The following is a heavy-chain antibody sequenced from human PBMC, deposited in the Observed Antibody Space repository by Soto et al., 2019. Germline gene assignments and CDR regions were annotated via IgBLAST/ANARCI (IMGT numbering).Heavy chain of an antibody. D-gene: IGHD3-10*01. V-gene: IGHV3-30-3*01. Sequence: QVQLVESGGGVVQPGRSLRLSCAASGFTFSSYAMHWVRQAPGKGLEWVAVISYDGCNKYYADSVKGRFTISRDNSKNTLYLQMNSLRAEDTAVYYCARDADVSDYYGSGSSPFDYWGQGTLVTVSS. CDR3: ARDADVSDYYGSGSSPFDY. CDR2: ISYDGCNK. CDR1: GFTFSSYA. J-gene: IGHJ4*02.